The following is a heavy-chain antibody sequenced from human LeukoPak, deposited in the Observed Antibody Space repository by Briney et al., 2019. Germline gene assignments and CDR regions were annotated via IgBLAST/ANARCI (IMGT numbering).Heavy chain of an antibody. V-gene: IGHV4-4*02. CDR2: MYNSGTG. Sequence: SETLSLTCAVSGASITSHPWYWVRQPPGKGLEWIGEMYNSGTGTYKPSLRSRVAMFFDESKNHFSLKLNSVTAADTAVYYCARGGNWDFDYWGQGVLVIVSS. CDR3: ARGGNWDFDY. D-gene: IGHD7-27*01. CDR1: GASITSHPW. J-gene: IGHJ4*02.